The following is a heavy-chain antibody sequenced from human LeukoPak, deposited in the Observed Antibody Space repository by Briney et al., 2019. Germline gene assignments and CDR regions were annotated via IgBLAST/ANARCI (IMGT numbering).Heavy chain of an antibody. V-gene: IGHV1-58*01. D-gene: IGHD1-26*01. CDR3: AAGASGSSEHPFGY. Sequence: ASVKVSCKASGFTFTSSAVQWVRQARGQRLEWIGWIVVGSGNINYAQKFQERVTITRDMSTSTAYMELSSLGSEDTAVYYCAAGASGSSEHPFGYWGQGTLVTVSS. CDR2: IVVGSGNI. CDR1: GFTFTSSA. J-gene: IGHJ4*02.